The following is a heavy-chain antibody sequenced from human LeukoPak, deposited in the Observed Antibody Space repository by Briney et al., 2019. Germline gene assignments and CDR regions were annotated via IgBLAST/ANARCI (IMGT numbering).Heavy chain of an antibody. J-gene: IGHJ4*02. D-gene: IGHD6-19*01. CDR3: ARDGGSGWYYFVY. V-gene: IGHV4-4*02. CDR2: IYHSGST. Sequence: SETLSLTCTVSGGSISSSNWWSWVRQPPGKGLEWIGEIYHSGSTNYNPSLKSRVTISVDKSKNQFSLKLSSVTAADTAVYYCARDGGSGWYYFVYWGQGTLVTVSS. CDR1: GGSISSSNW.